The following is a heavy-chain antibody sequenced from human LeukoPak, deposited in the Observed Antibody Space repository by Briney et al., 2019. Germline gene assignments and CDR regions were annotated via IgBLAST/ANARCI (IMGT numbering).Heavy chain of an antibody. D-gene: IGHD5-18*01. CDR3: AKDMGVGYSYGPFDY. CDR1: GFTSDDYA. V-gene: IGHV3-9*02. Sequence: GGSLRLSCAASGFTSDDYAMHWVRQAPGKGLEWVSGISWNSGSIGYADSVKGRFTISRDNAKNSLYLQMNSLRAEDTALYYCAKDMGVGYSYGPFDYWGQGTLVTVSS. J-gene: IGHJ4*02. CDR2: ISWNSGSI.